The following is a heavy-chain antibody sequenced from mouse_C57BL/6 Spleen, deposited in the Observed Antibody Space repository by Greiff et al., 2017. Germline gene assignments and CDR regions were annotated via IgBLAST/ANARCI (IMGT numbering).Heavy chain of an antibody. J-gene: IGHJ2*01. CDR1: GYTFTSYW. D-gene: IGHD1-1*01. CDR3: ARQRYGSSYDFDY. V-gene: IGHV1-64*01. CDR2: IHPNSGST. Sequence: VQLQQPGAELVKPGASVKLSCKASGYTFTSYWMHWVKQRPGQGLEWIGMIHPNSGSTNYNEKFKSKATLTVDKSSSTAYMQLSSLTSEDSAVYYCARQRYGSSYDFDYWGQGTTLTVSS.